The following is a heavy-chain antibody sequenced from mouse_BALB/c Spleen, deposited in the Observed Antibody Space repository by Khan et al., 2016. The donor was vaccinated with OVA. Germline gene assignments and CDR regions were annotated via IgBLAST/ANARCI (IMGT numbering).Heavy chain of an antibody. CDR1: GYSITSDYA. D-gene: IGHD3-3*01. CDR2: ISYSGST. J-gene: IGHJ3*01. CDR3: TGGRAY. Sequence: EVQLQESGPVLVKPPQFLSLTCTVTGYSITSDYAWNWIRQFPGNKLEWMGNISYSGSTSYTPSLKSRISITRDTSKNQFFLQLNSVTTEDTATYYCTGGRAYWGQGTLVTVSA. V-gene: IGHV3-2*02.